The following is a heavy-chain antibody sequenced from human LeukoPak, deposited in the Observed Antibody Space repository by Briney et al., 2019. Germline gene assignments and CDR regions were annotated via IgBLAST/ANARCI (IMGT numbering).Heavy chain of an antibody. J-gene: IGHJ4*02. CDR2: IYPGDSDT. V-gene: IGHV5-51*01. CDR3: ARGSGYDSYHYVFDY. D-gene: IGHD5-12*01. CDR1: GYNFSTYW. Sequence: PGESLKISCKGFGYNFSTYWIGWVRQMPGKGLAWMGIIYPGDSDTRYSPSFRGQVTISADESTSTACLQWSSLKASDTAMYYCARGSGYDSYHYVFDYWGQGTVVTVSS.